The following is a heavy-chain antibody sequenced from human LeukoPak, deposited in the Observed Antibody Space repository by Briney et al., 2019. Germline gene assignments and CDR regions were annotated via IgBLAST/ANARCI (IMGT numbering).Heavy chain of an antibody. J-gene: IGHJ5*02. CDR2: IKQDGSEK. Sequence: QTGGSLRLSCAAPGFTFSSYWMSWVRQAPGKGLEWVANIKQDGSEKYYVDSVKGRFTISRDNAKNSLYLQMNSLRAEDTAVYYCARGKSWFDPWGQGTLVTVSS. CDR3: ARGKSWFDP. CDR1: GFTFSSYW. V-gene: IGHV3-7*01.